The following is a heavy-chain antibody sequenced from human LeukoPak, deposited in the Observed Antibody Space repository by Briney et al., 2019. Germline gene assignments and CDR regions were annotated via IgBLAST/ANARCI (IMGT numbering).Heavy chain of an antibody. V-gene: IGHV3-30*04. J-gene: IGHJ4*02. Sequence: GGSLRLSCAASGFTFSSYAMHWVRQAPGKGLEWVAVISYDGSNKYYADSVKGRFTISRDNSKNTLYLQMNSLRAEDTAVYYCAKDPGRGYGDYWGPFHFDYWGQGTLVTVSS. CDR1: GFTFSSYA. CDR3: AKDPGRGYGDYWGPFHFDY. D-gene: IGHD4-17*01. CDR2: ISYDGSNK.